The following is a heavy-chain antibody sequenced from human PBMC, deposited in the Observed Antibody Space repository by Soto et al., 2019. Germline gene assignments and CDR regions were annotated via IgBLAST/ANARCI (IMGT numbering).Heavy chain of an antibody. J-gene: IGHJ5*02. CDR2: IIPIFGTA. CDR3: ARDGDYRGNEFAP. CDR1: GGTFSSYA. V-gene: IGHV1-69*06. D-gene: IGHD4-17*01. Sequence: SVKVSCKASGGTFSSYAISWVRQAPGQGLEWMGGIIPIFGTANYAQKFQGRVTITADKATSTAYMELSSLRSEDTAAYYCARDGDYRGNEFAPWGQGTLVTVSS.